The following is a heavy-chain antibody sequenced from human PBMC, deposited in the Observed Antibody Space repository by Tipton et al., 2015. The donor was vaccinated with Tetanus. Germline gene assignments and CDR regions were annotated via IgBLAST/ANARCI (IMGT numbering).Heavy chain of an antibody. CDR2: ISTYNGNT. J-gene: IGHJ4*02. D-gene: IGHD3-10*01. Sequence: QVQLVQSGPEVKTPGASVKVSCKASGYVFASFGLSWVRQAPGQGLEWMGWISTYNGNTNYAQKFQDRIIMTTDASTSTVYMELRSLGSDDAAIYYCAREVSYSYFDYWGQGTLVAVSS. CDR3: AREVSYSYFDY. CDR1: GYVFASFG. V-gene: IGHV1-18*01.